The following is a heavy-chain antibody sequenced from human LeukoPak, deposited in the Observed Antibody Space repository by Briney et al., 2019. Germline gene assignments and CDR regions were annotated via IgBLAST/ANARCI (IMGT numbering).Heavy chain of an antibody. Sequence: SETLSLTCAVSGGSISSSNWWSWVGRPPGKGLQGWGEIYHSGSTNYNPSLKSRVTISVDKSKNQFSLKLSSVTAADTAVYYCAREGGVAGTGDNWFDPWGQGTLVTVSS. CDR2: IYHSGST. J-gene: IGHJ5*02. V-gene: IGHV4-4*02. CDR3: AREGGVAGTGDNWFDP. CDR1: GGSISSSNW. D-gene: IGHD6-19*01.